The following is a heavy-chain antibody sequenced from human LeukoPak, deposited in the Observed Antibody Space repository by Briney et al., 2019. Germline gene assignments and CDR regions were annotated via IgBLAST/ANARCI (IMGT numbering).Heavy chain of an antibody. D-gene: IGHD1-26*01. CDR3: AKDWGIVGSYGGDY. CDR2: ISYDGSNK. V-gene: IGHV3-30-3*01. CDR1: GFTFSSYA. J-gene: IGHJ4*02. Sequence: PGGSLRLSCVASGFTFSSYAMHWVRQAPGKGLEWVAVISYDGSNKYYADSVKGRFTISRDNSKNTLFLQMNSLRAEDTAVYYCAKDWGIVGSYGGDYWGQGTLVTVSS.